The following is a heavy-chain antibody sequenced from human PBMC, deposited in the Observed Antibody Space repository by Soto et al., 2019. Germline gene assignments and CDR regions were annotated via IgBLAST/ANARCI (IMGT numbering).Heavy chain of an antibody. Sequence: VASVKVSCKASGYTFTSYGISWVRQAPGQGLEWMGWISAYNGNTNYAQKLQGRVTMTTDTSTSAAYMELRSLRSDDTAVYYCARSAVVTGGYDNWFDPWGQGTLVTVSS. D-gene: IGHD2-21*02. CDR1: GYTFTSYG. CDR3: ARSAVVTGGYDNWFDP. J-gene: IGHJ5*02. CDR2: ISAYNGNT. V-gene: IGHV1-18*01.